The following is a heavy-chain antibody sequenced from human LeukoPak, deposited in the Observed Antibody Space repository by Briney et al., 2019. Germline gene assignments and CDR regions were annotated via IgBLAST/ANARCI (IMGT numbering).Heavy chain of an antibody. CDR1: GYSISSTYY. Sequence: SETLSLTCTVSGYSISSTYYWGWIRQPPGKGLEWIGSINDGGSTYYDPSRKSRVTISVDTSNNQLSLKVNSATAADTAVYYCARLGGNSYGSYYFDYWGQGTLVPASP. J-gene: IGHJ4*02. V-gene: IGHV4-38-2*02. D-gene: IGHD5-18*01. CDR3: ARLGGNSYGSYYFDY. CDR2: INDGGST.